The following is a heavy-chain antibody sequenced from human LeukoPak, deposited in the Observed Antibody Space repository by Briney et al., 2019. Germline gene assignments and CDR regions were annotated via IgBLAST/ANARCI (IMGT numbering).Heavy chain of an antibody. D-gene: IGHD5-12*01. CDR2: IYYSGST. CDR3: AREYGDIVATGFDP. J-gene: IGHJ5*02. Sequence: GSLRLSCAASGFTFSSYEMNWIRQPPGKGLEWIGSIYYSGSTYYNPSLKSRVTISVDTSKNQFSLKLSSVTAADTAVYYCAREYGDIVATGFDPWGQGTLVTVSS. V-gene: IGHV4-39*02. CDR1: GFTFSSYE.